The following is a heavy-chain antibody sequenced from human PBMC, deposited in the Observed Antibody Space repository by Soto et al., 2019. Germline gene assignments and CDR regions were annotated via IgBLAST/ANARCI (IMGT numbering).Heavy chain of an antibody. J-gene: IGHJ6*02. CDR2: ISYDGSNK. D-gene: IGHD2-2*01. V-gene: IGHV3-30*18. CDR3: AKGGYCSSTSCASPYLFGSRVQFYYYYGMDV. CDR1: GFTFSSYG. Sequence: GGSLRLSCAASGFTFSSYGMHWVRQAPGKWLEWVAVISYDGSNKYYADSVKGRFTISRDNSKNTLYLQMNSLRAEDTAVYYCAKGGYCSSTSCASPYLFGSRVQFYYYYGMDVWGQGTTVTVSS.